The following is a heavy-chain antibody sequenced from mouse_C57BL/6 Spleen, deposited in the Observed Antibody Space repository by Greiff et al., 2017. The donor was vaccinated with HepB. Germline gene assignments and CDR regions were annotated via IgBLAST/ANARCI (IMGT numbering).Heavy chain of an antibody. CDR1: GYTFTSYG. D-gene: IGHD2-4*01. Sequence: VQLKESGAELARPGASVKLSCKASGYTFTSYGISWVKQRTGQGLEWIGEIYPRSGNTYYNEKFKGKATLTADKSSSTAYMELRSLTSEDSAVYFCARGIYYDYLFAYWGQGTLVTVSA. CDR3: ARGIYYDYLFAY. J-gene: IGHJ3*01. CDR2: IYPRSGNT. V-gene: IGHV1-81*01.